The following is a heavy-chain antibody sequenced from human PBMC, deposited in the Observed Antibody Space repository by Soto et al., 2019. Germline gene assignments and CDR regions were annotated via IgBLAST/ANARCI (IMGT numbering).Heavy chain of an antibody. CDR3: ARDLSHSVIFGVGWFDP. V-gene: IGHV4-59*01. J-gene: IGHJ5*02. D-gene: IGHD3-3*01. Sequence: PSETLSLTCTVSGGSISSYYWSWIRQPPGKGLEWIGYIYYSGSTNYNPSHKSRVTISVDTSKNQFSLKLSSVTAADTAVYYCARDLSHSVIFGVGWFDPWGQGTLVTVSS. CDR2: IYYSGST. CDR1: GGSISSYY.